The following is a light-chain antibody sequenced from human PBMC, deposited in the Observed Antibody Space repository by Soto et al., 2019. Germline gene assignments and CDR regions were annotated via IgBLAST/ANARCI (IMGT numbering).Light chain of an antibody. Sequence: DIVMTQSPDPLAVSLGERATINCKSSQSILYSSNNKEKLAWYQQKPGQPPNLLIYWASTRESGVPDRFSGSGSGTDFTLTISSLQAEDVAVYYCQQYYSTPITFGQGTRLEIK. CDR2: WAS. CDR1: QSILYSSNNKEK. J-gene: IGKJ5*01. V-gene: IGKV4-1*01. CDR3: QQYYSTPIT.